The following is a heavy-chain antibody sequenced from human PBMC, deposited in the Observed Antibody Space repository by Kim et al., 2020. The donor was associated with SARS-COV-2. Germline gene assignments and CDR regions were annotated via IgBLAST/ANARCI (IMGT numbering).Heavy chain of an antibody. J-gene: IGHJ6*02. CDR1: RFTFNNYW. D-gene: IGHD3-10*02. CDR3: ARVFFRDGFDV. V-gene: IGHV3-74*01. CDR2: ISSDGSIT. Sequence: GGSLRLSCAVSRFTFNNYWINWVRHAPGKGLVCVSRISSDGSITNYADSVKGRFTMSRDNAENTLYLQMNSLRAEDTAVYYCARVFFRDGFDVWGQGTTVTVSS.